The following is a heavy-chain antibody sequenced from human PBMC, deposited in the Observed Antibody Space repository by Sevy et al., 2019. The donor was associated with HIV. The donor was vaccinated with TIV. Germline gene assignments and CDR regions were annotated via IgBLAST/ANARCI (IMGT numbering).Heavy chain of an antibody. D-gene: IGHD2-15*01. V-gene: IGHV3-21*03. CDR1: GFTFSNYN. J-gene: IGHJ6*02. CDR2: ISSSSRYI. CDR3: ARVVAYCSRGSCFPGYYDGLDV. Sequence: GSLRLSCAASGFTFSNYNMNWVRQAPGKGLEWVSSISSSSRYIHYPHSIKVRFTISRYNAKNSLYLQMNSLRAEDTAVYYCARVVAYCSRGSCFPGYYDGLDVWGQGTTVTVSS.